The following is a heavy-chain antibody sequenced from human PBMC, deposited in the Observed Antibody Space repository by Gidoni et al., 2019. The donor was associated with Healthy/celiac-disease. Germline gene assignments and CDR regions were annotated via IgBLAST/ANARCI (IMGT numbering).Heavy chain of an antibody. J-gene: IGHJ4*02. Sequence: TISRDNSKNTLYLQMNSLRAEDTAVYYCAKDPGEGYCSGGSCYAGYWGQGTLVTVSS. CDR3: AKDPGEGYCSGGSCYAGY. D-gene: IGHD2-15*01. V-gene: IGHV3-23*01.